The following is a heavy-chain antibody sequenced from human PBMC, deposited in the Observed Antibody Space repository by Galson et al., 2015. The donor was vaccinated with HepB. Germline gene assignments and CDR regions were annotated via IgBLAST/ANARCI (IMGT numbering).Heavy chain of an antibody. D-gene: IGHD5-18*01. CDR3: AKGVSLDTAIVDY. CDR2: IWYDGSNK. J-gene: IGHJ4*02. CDR1: GFTFSSYG. Sequence: SLRLSCAASGFTFSSYGMHWVRQAPGKGLEWVAVIWYDGSNKYYADSVKGRFTISRDNSKNTLYLQMNSLRAEDTAVYYCAKGVSLDTAIVDYWGQGTLVTVSS. V-gene: IGHV3-33*06.